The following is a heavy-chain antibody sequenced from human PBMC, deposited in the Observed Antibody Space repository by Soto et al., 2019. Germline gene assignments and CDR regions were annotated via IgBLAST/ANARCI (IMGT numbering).Heavy chain of an antibody. CDR2: ISGSGGSP. D-gene: IGHD2-2*01. V-gene: IGHV3-23*01. CDR1: GFTFSTCT. J-gene: IGHJ4*02. Sequence: GGSLRLSCAASGFTFSTCTMSWVRQAPGKGLEWVSVISGSGGSPSYADSVQGRFTISRDNPKNTLYLQMSSLRVEDTATYYCAKARCSTTNCYVPDYWGQGTLVTVSS. CDR3: AKARCSTTNCYVPDY.